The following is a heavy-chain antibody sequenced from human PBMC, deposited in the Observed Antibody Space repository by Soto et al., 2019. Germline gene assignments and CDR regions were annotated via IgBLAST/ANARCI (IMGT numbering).Heavy chain of an antibody. J-gene: IGHJ4*02. CDR3: ARDRVGYGDYFDY. CDR2: IGAYNGDT. Sequence: AAVKVSCNASGCTFTNYGITWVRQAPGQGLEWMGWIGAYNGDTHYTERLQGRVTMTTDTSTSTAYMELRSLRSDDTAVYYCARDRVGYGDYFDYWGQGTLVTVSS. D-gene: IGHD4-17*01. CDR1: GCTFTNYG. V-gene: IGHV1-18*01.